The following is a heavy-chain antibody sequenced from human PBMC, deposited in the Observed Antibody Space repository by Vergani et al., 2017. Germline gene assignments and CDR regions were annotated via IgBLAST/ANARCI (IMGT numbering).Heavy chain of an antibody. CDR2: INHSGST. V-gene: IGHV4-34*01. CDR1: GGSFSGYY. Sequence: QVQLQQWGAGLLKPSETLSLTCAVYGGSFSGYYWSWIRQPPGKGLEWIGEINHSGSTNYNPSLKSRVTISVDTSKNQFSLKLISVTAADTAVYYCARAPYYYGSGSYLDYWGQGTLVTVSS. J-gene: IGHJ4*02. CDR3: ARAPYYYGSGSYLDY. D-gene: IGHD3-10*01.